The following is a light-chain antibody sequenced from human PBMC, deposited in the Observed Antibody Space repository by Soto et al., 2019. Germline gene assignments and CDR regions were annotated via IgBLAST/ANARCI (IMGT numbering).Light chain of an antibody. CDR3: QQSNSYLRT. CDR1: QSISSW. J-gene: IGKJ1*01. Sequence: IQMTQSPSTLSGSVVEIVSITCQASQSISSWLAWYQQKPGKAPKLLIYKASTLESGVPSRFSGSGSGTEFTLTISSLQPDDFATYYCQQSNSYLRTFGQGTMVDIK. V-gene: IGKV1-5*03. CDR2: KAS.